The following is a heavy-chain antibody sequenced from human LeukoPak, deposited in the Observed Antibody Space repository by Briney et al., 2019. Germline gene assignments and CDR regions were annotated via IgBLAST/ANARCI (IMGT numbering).Heavy chain of an antibody. CDR2: INWNGGST. D-gene: IGHD5-24*01. J-gene: IGHJ4*02. Sequence: GGSLRLSCAASGFTFDDYGMSWVRQAPGKGLEWVSGINWNGGSTGYADSVKGRFTISRDNAKNSLYLQMNSLRAEDTALYHCTRVSSPVDEMGGEFDYWGQGTLVTVSS. CDR1: GFTFDDYG. CDR3: TRVSSPVDEMGGEFDY. V-gene: IGHV3-20*01.